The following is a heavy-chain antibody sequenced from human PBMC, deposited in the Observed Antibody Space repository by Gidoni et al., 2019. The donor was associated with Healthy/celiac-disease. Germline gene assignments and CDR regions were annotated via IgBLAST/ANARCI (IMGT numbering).Heavy chain of an antibody. CDR3: ASPVSRVRGVDYYYYGMDV. J-gene: IGHJ6*02. D-gene: IGHD3-10*01. Sequence: VRQAPGQRLEWMGWINAGNGNTKYSQKFQGRVTITRDTSASTAYMELSSLRSEDTAVYYCASPVSRVRGVDYYYYGMDVWGQGTTVTVSS. CDR2: INAGNGNT. V-gene: IGHV1-3*01.